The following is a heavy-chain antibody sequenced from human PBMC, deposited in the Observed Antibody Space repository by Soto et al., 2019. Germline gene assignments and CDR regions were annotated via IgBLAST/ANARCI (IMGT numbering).Heavy chain of an antibody. V-gene: IGHV1-69*13. CDR2: ILPVSGTT. Sequence: ASVKVSCKSSGGTFSTFPINWVRQAPGQGLEWMGAILPVSGTTNYAQKFQGRVTFSADESTTTAYMEVSSLRSEDTAVYYCARDRTGTTLGYFDYWGQGTRDTVSS. D-gene: IGHD1-7*01. CDR1: GGTFSTFP. J-gene: IGHJ4*02. CDR3: ARDRTGTTLGYFDY.